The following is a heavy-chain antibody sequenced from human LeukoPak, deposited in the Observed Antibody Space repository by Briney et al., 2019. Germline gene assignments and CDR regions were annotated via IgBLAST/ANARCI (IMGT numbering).Heavy chain of an antibody. CDR1: GFTFSNFW. Sequence: PGGSLRHSCAASGFTFSNFWMHWVRQAPGKGLVWVSRIDTDGSGTTYADSVKGRFTISRDNAKNTLYLQMNSLRAEDTAVYYCAKDMFVVVPAATRGVFDYWGQGTLVTVSS. CDR2: IDTDGSGT. CDR3: AKDMFVVVPAATRGVFDY. J-gene: IGHJ4*02. D-gene: IGHD2-2*01. V-gene: IGHV3-74*01.